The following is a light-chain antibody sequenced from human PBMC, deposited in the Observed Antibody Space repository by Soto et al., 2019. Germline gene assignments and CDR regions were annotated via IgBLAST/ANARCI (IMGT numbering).Light chain of an antibody. CDR2: EVS. Sequence: QSALTPPASVPGSDGQSIPISCTGTSRDIGGYNYVSWYQHHPGKAPTLMMYEVSHRPSGVSHRFSGSKSGNTASLTISGLQADGETDYYCSSYTTNSTYVFGTGTKVIVL. V-gene: IGLV2-14*01. J-gene: IGLJ1*01. CDR3: SSYTTNSTYV. CDR1: SRDIGGYNY.